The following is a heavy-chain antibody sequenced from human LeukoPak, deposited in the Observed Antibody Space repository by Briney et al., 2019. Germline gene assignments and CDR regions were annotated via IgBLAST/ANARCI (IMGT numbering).Heavy chain of an antibody. CDR2: IIAYNGNT. V-gene: IGHV1-18*01. CDR3: ARDLDANYYDSSGSIFFDY. D-gene: IGHD3-22*01. J-gene: IGHJ4*02. CDR1: GYTFTSYG. Sequence: ASVKVSCKASGYTFTSYGISWVRQAPGQGREWMGWIIAYNGNTNYAQKLQGRVTMTTDTSTSTAYMELRSLRSDDTAVYYCARDLDANYYDSSGSIFFDYWGQGTLVTVSS.